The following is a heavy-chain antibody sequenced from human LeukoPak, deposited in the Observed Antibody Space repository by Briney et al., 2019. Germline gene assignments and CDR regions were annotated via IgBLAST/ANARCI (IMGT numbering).Heavy chain of an antibody. CDR1: GFTFSSYG. CDR2: ISGSGGST. Sequence: GGSLRLSCAVSGFTFSSYGMSWARQAPGKGLEWVSDISGSGGSTYYADSVKGRFTISRDNSKNTLYLQMNSLRAEDTAVYYCAEEFYDSSGHFREWGQGTLVTVSS. V-gene: IGHV3-23*01. J-gene: IGHJ4*02. CDR3: AEEFYDSSGHFRE. D-gene: IGHD3-22*01.